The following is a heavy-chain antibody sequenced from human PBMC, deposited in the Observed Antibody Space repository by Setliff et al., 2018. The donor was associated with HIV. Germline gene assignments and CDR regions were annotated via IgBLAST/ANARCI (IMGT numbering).Heavy chain of an antibody. J-gene: IGHJ6*03. D-gene: IGHD3-22*01. CDR2: MNPNSGNT. Sequence: ASVKASCKASGYTFSSYDINWVRQATGQGLEWMGWMNPNSGNTGYAQKFQGRVTMTRDTSISTAYMELNNLKFEDTAVYYCARARRDSYDRGRRNHYYIDVWGKGTTVTVSS. V-gene: IGHV1-8*02. CDR1: GYTFSSYD. CDR3: ARARRDSYDRGRRNHYYIDV.